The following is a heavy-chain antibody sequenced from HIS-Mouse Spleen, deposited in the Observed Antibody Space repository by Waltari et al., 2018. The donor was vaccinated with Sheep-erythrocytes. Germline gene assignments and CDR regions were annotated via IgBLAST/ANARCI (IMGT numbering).Heavy chain of an antibody. Sequence: EVQLVESGGVVVQPGGSLRLSCAASGFTFVEYAIDWVRQAPGKGLEWVSLISWDGGSTYYADSVKGRFTISRDNSKNSLYLQMNSLRAEDTALYYCAKDKFVGYSGYYFDYWGQGTLVTVSS. CDR1: GFTFVEYA. D-gene: IGHD5-12*01. V-gene: IGHV3-43D*03. CDR3: AKDKFVGYSGYYFDY. J-gene: IGHJ4*02. CDR2: ISWDGGST.